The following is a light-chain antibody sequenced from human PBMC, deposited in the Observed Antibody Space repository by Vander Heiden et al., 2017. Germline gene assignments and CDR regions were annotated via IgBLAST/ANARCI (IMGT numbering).Light chain of an antibody. V-gene: IGLV2-14*03. CDR3: SSYTSSSTLGV. CDR1: SSDVGRYNY. J-gene: IGLJ2*01. Sequence: QPALSQPASVSGPPGQAINIPCTGTSSDVGRYNYVSWYQHHPAKAPNLMIYDVSNRPSGVSNRFSGSKSGNTASLTISGLQAEDEADYYCSSYTSSSTLGVFGGGTKLTVL. CDR2: DVS.